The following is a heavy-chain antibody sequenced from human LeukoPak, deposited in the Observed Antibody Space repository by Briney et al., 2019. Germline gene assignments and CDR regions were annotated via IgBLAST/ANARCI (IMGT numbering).Heavy chain of an antibody. CDR1: GFTFSNYW. V-gene: IGHV3-7*01. J-gene: IGHJ5*02. D-gene: IGHD3-10*01. CDR2: IKQDGSEK. CDR3: ARDLPYLWFGELLPVDWFDP. Sequence: GGSLRLSCAASGFTFSNYWMGWVRQAPGKGLEWVANIKQDGSEKYYVDSVKGRFTISRDNTKSSLYLQMNSLRDEDTAVYYCARDLPYLWFGELLPVDWFDPWGQGTLVTVSS.